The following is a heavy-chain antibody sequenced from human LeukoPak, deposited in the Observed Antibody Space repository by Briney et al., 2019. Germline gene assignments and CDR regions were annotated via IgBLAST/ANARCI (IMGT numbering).Heavy chain of an antibody. Sequence: SETLSLTCTVSGGSISSSSYYWGWIRQPPGKGLEWIGDIYNSGSTNYSPSVKSRVTISADTSKNQFSLKLNSVTAADTAVYYCARGRNYFDYWGRGTLVTVSS. D-gene: IGHD3-10*01. CDR2: IYNSGST. CDR1: GGSISSSSYY. CDR3: ARGRNYFDY. V-gene: IGHV4-61*05. J-gene: IGHJ4*02.